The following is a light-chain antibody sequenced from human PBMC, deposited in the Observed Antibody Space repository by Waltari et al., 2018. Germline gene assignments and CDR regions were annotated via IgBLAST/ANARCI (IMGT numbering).Light chain of an antibody. J-gene: IGKJ1*01. CDR2: GAS. CDR3: QHYLRLPVT. CDR1: ESVSRA. Sequence: EIALTQSPGTLSLSVGARATVSCRASESVSRALAGYQQKPGQAPRLLIYGASTRATGIPDRFSGSGSGTDFSLTISRLEPDDFAVYYCQHYLRLPVTFGQGTTVEI. V-gene: IGKV3-20*01.